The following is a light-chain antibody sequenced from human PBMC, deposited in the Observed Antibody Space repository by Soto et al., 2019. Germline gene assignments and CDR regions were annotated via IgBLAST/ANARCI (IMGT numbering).Light chain of an antibody. V-gene: IGLV2-14*01. Sequence: QSALTQPASVSGSPGQSITISCTGTSSDVGGYNYVSWYQQHPGKAPKLMIYDVSNRPSGVSNRFSGSKSGNTASLTISGLQAEDEADYYCRSYTTSSTLHVVFGGGTKVTVL. CDR3: RSYTTSSTLHVV. CDR1: SSDVGGYNY. J-gene: IGLJ2*01. CDR2: DVS.